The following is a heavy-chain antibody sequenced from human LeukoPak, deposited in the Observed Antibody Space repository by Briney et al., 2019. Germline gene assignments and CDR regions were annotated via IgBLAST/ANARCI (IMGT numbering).Heavy chain of an antibody. Sequence: SETLSLTCTVAGGSITGYHWNWIRQPPGKGLEWIAYISDSGSTKYSPSLRSRVTITIDTSKNHFSLMLTSVTAADTAVYYWATYRNNGGGRGYWGQGALVTVSS. J-gene: IGHJ4*02. CDR1: GGSITGYH. V-gene: IGHV4-59*01. CDR3: ATYRNNGGGRGY. CDR2: ISDSGST. D-gene: IGHD3-16*01.